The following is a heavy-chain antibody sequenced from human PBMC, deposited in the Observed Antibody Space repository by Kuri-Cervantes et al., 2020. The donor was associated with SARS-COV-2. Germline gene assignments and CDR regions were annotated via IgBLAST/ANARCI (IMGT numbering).Heavy chain of an antibody. V-gene: IGHV4-34*01. Sequence: SETLSLTCTVSGDSISSYYWTWIRQPPGKGLEWIGEINHSGSTNYNPSLKSRVTISVDTSKNQFSLKLSSVTAADTAVYYCARGPYYYGSGSYYSRSEYFQHWGQGTLVTASS. CDR1: GDSISSYY. CDR3: ARGPYYYGSGSYYSRSEYFQH. CDR2: INHSGST. J-gene: IGHJ1*01. D-gene: IGHD3-10*01.